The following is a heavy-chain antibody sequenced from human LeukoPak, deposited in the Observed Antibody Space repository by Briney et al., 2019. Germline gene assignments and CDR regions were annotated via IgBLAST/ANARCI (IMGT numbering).Heavy chain of an antibody. D-gene: IGHD5-12*01. V-gene: IGHV3-48*01. Sequence: PGGSLRLSCAASGFTFSSYTMNWVRQAPGKGLEWVSKISSSSSTIYYADSVKGRFTISRDNAKNSLYLQMNSLRAEDTAVYYCARDSPQALAILHAFDIWGHRTMVTVSS. CDR3: ARDSPQALAILHAFDI. CDR1: GFTFSSYT. J-gene: IGHJ3*02. CDR2: ISSSSSTI.